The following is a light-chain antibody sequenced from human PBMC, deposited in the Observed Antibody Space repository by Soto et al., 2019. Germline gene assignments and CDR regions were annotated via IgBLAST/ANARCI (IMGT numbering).Light chain of an antibody. CDR1: QSVSNN. V-gene: IGKV3-15*01. CDR2: GAS. CDR3: QQYYNWPLT. J-gene: IGKJ1*01. Sequence: EIVMTQSPATLSVSPGDSATLSCRASQSVSNNLALYHQKPGQAPRVLIYGASIRATGVPARFSGSGSGTEFTLTISSLQSEDFALFYCQQYYNWPLTFGQGTKVDIK.